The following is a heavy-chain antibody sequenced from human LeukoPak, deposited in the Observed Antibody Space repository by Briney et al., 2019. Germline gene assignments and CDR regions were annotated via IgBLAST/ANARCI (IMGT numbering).Heavy chain of an antibody. CDR2: IYYSGST. V-gene: IGHV4-39*01. J-gene: IGHJ4*02. Sequence: SETLSLTCTVSGGPISSSSYYWGWIRQPPGKGLEWIGSIYYSGSTYYNPSLKSRVTISVDTSKNQFSLKLSSVTAADTAVYYCARRLEWEPFDYWGQGTLVTVSS. CDR1: GGPISSSSYY. CDR3: ARRLEWEPFDY. D-gene: IGHD1-26*01.